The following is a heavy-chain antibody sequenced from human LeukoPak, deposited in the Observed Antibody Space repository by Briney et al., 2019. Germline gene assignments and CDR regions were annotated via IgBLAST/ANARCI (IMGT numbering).Heavy chain of an antibody. CDR3: GRDLGGRGGA. D-gene: IGHD1-26*01. CDR2: TNTDGSIT. CDR1: GFTFSTYW. J-gene: IGHJ5*02. V-gene: IGHV3-74*01. Sequence: GGSLRLSCAASGFTFSTYWMHWVRQVPGTGLVWVSRTNTDGSITDYADSVKGRFTISRDNAKDTLYLQMNSLRPEDTAVYYCGRDLGGRGGAWGQGTLVTVSS.